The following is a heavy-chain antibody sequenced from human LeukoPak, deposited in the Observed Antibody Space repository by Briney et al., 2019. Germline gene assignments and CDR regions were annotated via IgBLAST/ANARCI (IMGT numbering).Heavy chain of an antibody. CDR2: ISSSSSTI. CDR1: GFTFRSYA. V-gene: IGHV3-48*04. J-gene: IGHJ3*02. D-gene: IGHD4-17*01. CDR3: ARDPSTTVTYHDAFDI. Sequence: PGGSLRLSCEASGFTFRSYAMNWVRQAPGKGLEWVSYISSSSSTIYYADSVKGRFTISRDNAKNSLYLQMNSLRAEDTAVYYCARDPSTTVTYHDAFDIWGQGTMVTVSS.